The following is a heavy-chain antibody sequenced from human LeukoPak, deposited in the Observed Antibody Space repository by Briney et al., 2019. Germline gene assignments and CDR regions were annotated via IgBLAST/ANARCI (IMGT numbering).Heavy chain of an antibody. J-gene: IGHJ4*02. CDR3: ARGGGVGATDY. CDR1: GGSIGSYY. Sequence: SETLSLTCTVSGGSIGSYYWSWIRQPPGKGLEWIGYIYYSGSTNYNPSLKSRVTISVDTSKNQFSLKLSSVTAADTAVYYCARGGGVGATDYWGQGTLVTVSS. CDR2: IYYSGST. D-gene: IGHD1-26*01. V-gene: IGHV4-59*01.